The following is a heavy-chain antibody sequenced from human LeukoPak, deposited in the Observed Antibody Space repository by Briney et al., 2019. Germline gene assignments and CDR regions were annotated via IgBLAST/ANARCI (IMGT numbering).Heavy chain of an antibody. J-gene: IGHJ6*03. CDR3: ARADCYYVDV. Sequence: PSETLSLTCAVYGGSFSGYYWSWIRQPPGKGLEWIGEINHSGSTNYNPSLKSRVTISVDTSKNQFSLKLSSVTAADTAVYYCARADCYYVDVWGKGTTVTVSS. CDR1: GGSFSGYY. V-gene: IGHV4-34*01. CDR2: INHSGST.